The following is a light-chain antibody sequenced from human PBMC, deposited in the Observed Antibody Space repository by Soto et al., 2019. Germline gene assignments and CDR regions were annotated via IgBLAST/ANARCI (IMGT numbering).Light chain of an antibody. V-gene: IGKV3-20*01. CDR3: QQYVSSPKT. J-gene: IGKJ1*01. CDR2: AAS. Sequence: DIVLTQSPGTLSLSPGERATLSRRASQSVRSNYLAWFQQKPGQAPRLLIYAASSRATGIPDRFIGSGSGTDFTLSITRLEPEDFAVYYCQQYVSSPKTFGQGTKVDIK. CDR1: QSVRSNY.